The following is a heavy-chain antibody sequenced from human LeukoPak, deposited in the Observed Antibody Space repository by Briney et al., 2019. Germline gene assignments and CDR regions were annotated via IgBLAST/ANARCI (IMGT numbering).Heavy chain of an antibody. J-gene: IGHJ4*02. CDR1: GGSFSSVTLY. Sequence: PSETLSLTCSVSGGSFSSVTLYWSWIRQPAGKGLEWIGRGNARGSTDSNLSLRSRVTVSVDTSKNQVSLRLSSVTAADTAVYYCARESTGTGRYNWYDLWGQGTLVTVSS. V-gene: IGHV4-61*02. CDR2: GNARGST. CDR3: ARESTGTGRYNWYDL. D-gene: IGHD5-24*01.